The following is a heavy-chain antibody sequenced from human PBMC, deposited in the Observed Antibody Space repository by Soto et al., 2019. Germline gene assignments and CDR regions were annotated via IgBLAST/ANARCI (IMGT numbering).Heavy chain of an antibody. CDR3: AGGNLRWRQFLYFDL. D-gene: IGHD5-12*01. CDR2: IIPIFGTV. Sequence: QVQLVQSGAEVKKPGSSVKVSCKASGGTFSNYPISWVRQAPGQGLEWMGGIIPIFGTVNYAQKFQGRVTMTAVKSTSTAYMDLRSPRSEDPAVYSCAGGNLRWRQFLYFDLWGRGTLVTVSS. V-gene: IGHV1-69*14. J-gene: IGHJ2*01. CDR1: GGTFSNYP.